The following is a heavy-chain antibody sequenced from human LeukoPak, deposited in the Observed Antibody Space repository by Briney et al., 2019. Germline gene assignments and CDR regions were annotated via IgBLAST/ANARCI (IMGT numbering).Heavy chain of an antibody. Sequence: PGGSLRLSCAASGFTFSSYWMSWVRRAPGKGLEWVANIKQDGSEKYYVDSVKGRFTISRDNAKNSLYLQMNSLRAEDTAVYYCARASRTGYSSSWYPFNYYYMDVWGKGTTVTVSS. J-gene: IGHJ6*03. CDR1: GFTFSSYW. CDR3: ARASRTGYSSSWYPFNYYYMDV. CDR2: IKQDGSEK. D-gene: IGHD6-13*01. V-gene: IGHV3-7*01.